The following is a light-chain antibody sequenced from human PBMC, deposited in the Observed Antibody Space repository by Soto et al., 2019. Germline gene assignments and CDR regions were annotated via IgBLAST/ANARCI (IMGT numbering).Light chain of an antibody. V-gene: IGKV3-15*01. CDR3: QQYHNWPPQYT. J-gene: IGKJ2*01. CDR1: QSVASN. CDR2: GAS. Sequence: EIVMTQSPASLSVSPGDGATLSCRASQSVASNVAWYQQKPGQGPRLLIHGASTRDVGVPARFSGSGSGTDFTLTISSLQSVDFAVYYCQQYHNWPPQYTFGQGTKLQIK.